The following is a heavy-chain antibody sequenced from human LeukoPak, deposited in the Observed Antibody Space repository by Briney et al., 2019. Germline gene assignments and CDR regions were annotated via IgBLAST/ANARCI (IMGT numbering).Heavy chain of an antibody. CDR1: GGSISSYY. J-gene: IGHJ5*02. V-gene: IGHV4-59*01. D-gene: IGHD3-3*01. CDR2: IYYSGST. Sequence: SETLSLTCTVSGGSISSYYWIWIRQPAGKGLEWNGYIYYSGSTNYNPSLKSRVTISVDTSKNQFSLKLSSVTAADTAVYYCARAELPYYDFWSGYYTAWFDPWGQGTLVTVSS. CDR3: ARAELPYYDFWSGYYTAWFDP.